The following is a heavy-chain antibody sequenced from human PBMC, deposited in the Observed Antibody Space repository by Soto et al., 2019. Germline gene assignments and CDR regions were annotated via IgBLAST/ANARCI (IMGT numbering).Heavy chain of an antibody. CDR1: GFTFSSYA. V-gene: IGHV3-64*01. CDR3: ARGEIAVADHLPL. Sequence: EVQLVESGGGLVQPGGSLRLSCAASGFTFSSYAMHWVRQAPGKGLEYVSAISSNGGSTYYANSVKGRFTISRDNSKNTLYHQMDSLRSEDVAVYYCARGEIAVADHLPLWGQGTLVTVSS. D-gene: IGHD6-19*01. J-gene: IGHJ4*02. CDR2: ISSNGGST.